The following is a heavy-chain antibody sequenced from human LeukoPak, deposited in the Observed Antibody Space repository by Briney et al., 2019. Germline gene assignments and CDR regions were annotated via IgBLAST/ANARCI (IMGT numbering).Heavy chain of an antibody. CDR3: AKHSQWLGHFDY. Sequence: GRSPRLSCAASGFTFSSYGMHWVRQAPGKGLEWVAVISYDGSNKYYADSVKGRFTISRDNSKNTLYLQMNSLRAEDTAVYYCAKHSQWLGHFDYWGQGTLVTVSS. CDR1: GFTFSSYG. CDR2: ISYDGSNK. V-gene: IGHV3-30*18. D-gene: IGHD6-19*01. J-gene: IGHJ4*02.